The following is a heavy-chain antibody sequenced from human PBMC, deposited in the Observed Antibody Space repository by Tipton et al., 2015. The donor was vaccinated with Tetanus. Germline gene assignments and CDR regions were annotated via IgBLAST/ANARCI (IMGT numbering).Heavy chain of an antibody. Sequence: LRLSCTVSGSSITDKKYYWGWIRQPPGKGLEWIASIYFEGSTYYNPSLKNRVTIAVDTAQNLFSLSLTSVTAAHTAVYYCARHLYGYWFDPWGQGALVTVSS. J-gene: IGHJ5*02. CDR3: ARHLYGYWFDP. D-gene: IGHD3-10*01. V-gene: IGHV4-39*01. CDR2: IYFEGST. CDR1: GSSITDKKYY.